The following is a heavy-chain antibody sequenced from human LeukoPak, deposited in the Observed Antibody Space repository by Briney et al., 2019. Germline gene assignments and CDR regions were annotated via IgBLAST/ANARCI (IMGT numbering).Heavy chain of an antibody. CDR2: IYYSGST. CDR1: GGSISSYY. V-gene: IGHV4-59*01. J-gene: IGHJ3*02. Sequence: PSETLSLTCTVSGGSISSYYWSWIRQPPGKGLEWIGYIYYSGSTNYKPSLKSRVTISVDTSKNQFSLKLSSVTAADTAVYYCARDQDDAFDIWGQGTMVTVSS. CDR3: ARDQDDAFDI.